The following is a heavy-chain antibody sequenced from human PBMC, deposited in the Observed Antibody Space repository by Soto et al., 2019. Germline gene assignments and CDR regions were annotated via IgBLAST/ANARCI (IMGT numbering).Heavy chain of an antibody. D-gene: IGHD6-19*01. Sequence: QVQMQESGPGLVKPSETLSLTCTVSGGSVSTYYWNWIRQTPGKGLEWIGYIYRTGSTNYNPSLKSRVTISIDTSKNQFSLRLTSVTAADTAVYYCATDGGAYSSGWTPRYWGQGTLVTVSS. J-gene: IGHJ4*02. CDR1: GGSVSTYY. CDR2: IYRTGST. V-gene: IGHV4-59*02. CDR3: ATDGGAYSSGWTPRY.